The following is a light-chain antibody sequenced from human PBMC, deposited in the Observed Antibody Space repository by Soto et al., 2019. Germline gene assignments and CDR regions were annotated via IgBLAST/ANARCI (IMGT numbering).Light chain of an antibody. Sequence: QSALTQPASVSVSPGQSITISCTGTSSDVGAYDYVSWYQQHPGKAPKVIIYEVSTRPSGVSNRFSGSKSAHTASLTISGLQAEDEADYYCCSYTTISTLIFGGGTKLTVL. CDR2: EVS. V-gene: IGLV2-14*01. J-gene: IGLJ2*01. CDR3: CSYTTISTLI. CDR1: SSDVGAYDY.